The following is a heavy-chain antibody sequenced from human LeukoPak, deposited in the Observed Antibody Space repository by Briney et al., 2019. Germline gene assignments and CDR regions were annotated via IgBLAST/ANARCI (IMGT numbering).Heavy chain of an antibody. CDR1: GFTFDDYA. CDR3: AKDTVDSSSSGYYYMDV. D-gene: IGHD6-6*01. Sequence: GGSLRLSCAASGFTFDDYAMRWVRQAPGKGLEWVSGISWNSGSIGYADSVKGRFTISRDNAKNSLYLQMNSLRAEDTALYYCAKDTVDSSSSGYYYMDVWGKGTTVTVSS. J-gene: IGHJ6*03. CDR2: ISWNSGSI. V-gene: IGHV3-9*01.